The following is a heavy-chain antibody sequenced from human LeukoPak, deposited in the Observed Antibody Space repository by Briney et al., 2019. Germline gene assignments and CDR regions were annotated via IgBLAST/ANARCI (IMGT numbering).Heavy chain of an antibody. V-gene: IGHV4-4*07. D-gene: IGHD3-16*01. CDR1: SGSIHTHY. CDR3: ARDRSSAYYRDHFDY. CDR2: IYGGGNT. Sequence: SETLSLTCTVSSGSIHTHYWSWIRQPAGKGLEWIGRIYGGGNTDYNPSLKSRVTMSVDTSENRFSLKLISVTAADTALYYCARDRSSAYYRDHFDYWGQGILVTVFS. J-gene: IGHJ4*02.